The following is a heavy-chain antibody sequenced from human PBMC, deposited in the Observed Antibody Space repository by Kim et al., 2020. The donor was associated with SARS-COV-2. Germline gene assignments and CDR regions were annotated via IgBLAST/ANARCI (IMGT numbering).Heavy chain of an antibody. CDR3: ARVMRRYSGYDYQHIVVVTSTIDY. Sequence: GGSLRLSCAASGFTFSSYWMSWVRQAPGKGLEWVANIKQDGSEKYYVDSVKGRFTISRDNAKNSLYLQMKSLRAEDTAVYYCARVMRRYSGYDYQHIVVVTSTIDYWGQSTLVTVSS. D-gene: IGHD2-21*02. J-gene: IGHJ4*02. CDR2: IKQDGSEK. V-gene: IGHV3-7*01. CDR1: GFTFSSYW.